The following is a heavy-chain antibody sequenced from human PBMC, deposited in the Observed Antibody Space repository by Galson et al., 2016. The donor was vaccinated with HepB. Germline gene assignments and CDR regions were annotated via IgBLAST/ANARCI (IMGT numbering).Heavy chain of an antibody. J-gene: IGHJ5*02. CDR1: GFAFSSHW. V-gene: IGHV3-74*01. Sequence: SLRLSCAASGFAFSSHWMHWVRQAPGKGLMWVARINSDGTISNYADSVKGRFTISRDNAKNTLYLEMNSLRAEVTAVYNCVRDHSVVPATAYNWFDPWGQGTLVTVSS. CDR3: VRDHSVVPATAYNWFDP. CDR2: INSDGTIS. D-gene: IGHD2-21*02.